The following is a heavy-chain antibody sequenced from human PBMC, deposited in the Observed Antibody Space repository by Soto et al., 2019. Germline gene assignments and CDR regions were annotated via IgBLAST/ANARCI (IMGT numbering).Heavy chain of an antibody. CDR2: IYYSGST. CDR3: ARSAGEFDY. J-gene: IGHJ4*02. CDR1: GGSVSSGSYY. V-gene: IGHV4-61*01. Sequence: SETLSLTCTVSGGSVSSGSYYWSWVRQPPGKGLEWIGYIYYSGSTNYNPSLKSRVTISIDTSKNQFSLKLGSVTAADTAVYYCARSAGEFDYWGQGTLVTVSS. D-gene: IGHD3-16*01.